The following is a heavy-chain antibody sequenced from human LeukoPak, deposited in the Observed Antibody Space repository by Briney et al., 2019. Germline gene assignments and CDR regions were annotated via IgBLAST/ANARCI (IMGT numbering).Heavy chain of an antibody. D-gene: IGHD4-17*01. Sequence: PSETLSLTCTVSGGSISSYYWSWIRQPPGKGLEWIGYIYYSGSTNYNPSLKSRVTISVDTSKNQFSLKLSSVTAADTAVYYCARERGDRAGYFDLWGRGTQVTVSS. CDR2: IYYSGST. J-gene: IGHJ2*01. V-gene: IGHV4-59*01. CDR1: GGSISSYY. CDR3: ARERGDRAGYFDL.